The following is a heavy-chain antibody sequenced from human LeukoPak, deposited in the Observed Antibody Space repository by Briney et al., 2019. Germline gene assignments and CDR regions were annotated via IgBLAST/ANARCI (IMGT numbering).Heavy chain of an antibody. CDR1: GFTFSSYA. Sequence: GGSLRLSCAASGFTFSSYAMHWVRQAPGKGLEWVAVISYDGSNKYYADSVKGRFTISRDNSKNTLYLQMNSLRAEDTAVYYCASTKEDYGGNPTPDYWGQGTPVTVSS. CDR2: ISYDGSNK. V-gene: IGHV3-30-3*01. CDR3: ASTKEDYGGNPTPDY. J-gene: IGHJ4*02. D-gene: IGHD4-23*01.